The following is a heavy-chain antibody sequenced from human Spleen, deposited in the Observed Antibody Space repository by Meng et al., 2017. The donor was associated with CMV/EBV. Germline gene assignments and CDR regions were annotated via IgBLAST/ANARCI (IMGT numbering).Heavy chain of an antibody. CDR3: ARDGLIPADALDV. CDR1: GFTFSTYT. CDR2: ISGSRTYV. J-gene: IGHJ3*01. V-gene: IGHV3-21*01. Sequence: SGFTFSTYTMNWVRQAPGKGLEWVSSISGSRTYVYYTDSVKGRFTISRDNAKNSLYLQMNSLRAEDTAVYYCARDGLIPADALDVWGQGTVVTVSS. D-gene: IGHD2-2*01.